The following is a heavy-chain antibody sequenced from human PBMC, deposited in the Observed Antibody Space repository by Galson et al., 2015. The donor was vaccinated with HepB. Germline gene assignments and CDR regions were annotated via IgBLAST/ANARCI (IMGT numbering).Heavy chain of an antibody. J-gene: IGHJ6*03. Sequence: SVKVSCKASGYTFTSYAMNWVRQAPGQGLEWMGWINTNTGNPTYAQGFTGRFVFSLDTSVSTAYLQSSSLKAEDTAVYYCARTLIWSGYLTNYYYYYMDVWGKGTTVTVSS. CDR1: GYTFTSYA. CDR2: INTNTGNP. CDR3: ARTLIWSGYLTNYYYYYMDV. V-gene: IGHV7-4-1*02. D-gene: IGHD3-3*01.